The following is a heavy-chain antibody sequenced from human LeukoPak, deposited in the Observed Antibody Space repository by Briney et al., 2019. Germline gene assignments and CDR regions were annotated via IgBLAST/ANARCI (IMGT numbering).Heavy chain of an antibody. CDR3: ARDYRYSSGWYADGMDV. V-gene: IGHV3-33*01. D-gene: IGHD6-19*01. CDR2: IWYDGSNK. CDR1: GCTFSSYG. Sequence: GGSLRLSCAASGCTFSSYGMHWVRQAPGKGLEWVAVIWYDGSNKYYADSVKGRFTISRDNSKNTLYLQMNSLRAEDTAVYYCARDYRYSSGWYADGMDVWGKGTTVTVSS. J-gene: IGHJ6*04.